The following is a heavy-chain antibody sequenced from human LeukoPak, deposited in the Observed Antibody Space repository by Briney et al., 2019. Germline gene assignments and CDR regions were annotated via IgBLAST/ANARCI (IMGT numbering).Heavy chain of an antibody. CDR1: GYTFTGYY. Sequence: ASVKVSCKASGYTFTGYYMHWVRQAPGQGLEWMGIINPSGGSTSYAQKFQGRVTMTRDTSTSTVYMELSSLRSEDTAVYYCARGGIKGYCSSTSCRTYGYSGYGPLGYWGQGTLVTVSS. D-gene: IGHD2-2*01. CDR3: ARGGIKGYCSSTSCRTYGYSGYGPLGY. V-gene: IGHV1-46*01. J-gene: IGHJ4*02. CDR2: INPSGGST.